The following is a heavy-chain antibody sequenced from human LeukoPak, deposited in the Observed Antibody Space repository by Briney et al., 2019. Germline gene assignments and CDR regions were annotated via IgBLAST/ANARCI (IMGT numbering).Heavy chain of an antibody. CDR2: IYSGGST. CDR3: ARDYCSAGSCYPD. V-gene: IGHV3-53*01. Sequence: GGSLRLSCAASGFTVSSNYMSWVRQAPGKGLEGVSGIYSGGSTYYADSVKGRFTISRDISRNTLYLQMNSLRAEDTAVYYCARDYCSAGSCYPDWGQGTLVTVSS. D-gene: IGHD2-15*01. J-gene: IGHJ4*02. CDR1: GFTVSSNY.